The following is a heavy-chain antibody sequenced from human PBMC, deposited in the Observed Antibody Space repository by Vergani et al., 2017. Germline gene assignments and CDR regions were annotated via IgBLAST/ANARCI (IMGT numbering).Heavy chain of an antibody. J-gene: IGHJ6*02. CDR2: IIPILGIA. V-gene: IGHV1-69*04. Sequence: QVQLVQSGAEVKKPGSSVKASGKASGGTFSSYAISWVRQGTGQGLEWMGRIIPILGIANCSQQCQGRVTMTAENSTSTAYMELSSLRSEDTAVYYCAGHDIYGSSSDSDGMDFWGQGTTVTVSS. D-gene: IGHD6-6*01. CDR3: AGHDIYGSSSDSDGMDF. CDR1: GGTFSSYA.